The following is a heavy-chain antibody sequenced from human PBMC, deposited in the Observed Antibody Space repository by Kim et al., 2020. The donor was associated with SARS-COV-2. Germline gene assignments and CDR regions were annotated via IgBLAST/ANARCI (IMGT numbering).Heavy chain of an antibody. CDR1: GFTFSSYA. Sequence: GGSLRLSCAASGFTFSSYAMSWVRQAPGKGLEWVSAISGSGGSTYYADSVKGRFTISRDNSKNTLYLQMNSLRAEDTAVYYCANSESLGIEKYYYYGMDVCGQGTTVTVSS. D-gene: IGHD6-13*01. CDR2: ISGSGGST. CDR3: ANSESLGIEKYYYYGMDV. V-gene: IGHV3-23*01. J-gene: IGHJ6*02.